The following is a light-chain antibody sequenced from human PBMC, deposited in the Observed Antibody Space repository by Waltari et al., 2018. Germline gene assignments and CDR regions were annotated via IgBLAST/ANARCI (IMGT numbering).Light chain of an antibody. CDR3: HQSSTLPWT. CDR1: ESLLHNNGFTY. V-gene: IGKV2-28*01. J-gene: IGKJ1*01. CDR2: LES. Sequence: DIVMTQSPLSLPVTPGESASISCRSSESLLHNNGFTYVDWYVQKPGQSPQLLIYLESNRASGVPDRFSCSGSGTDFTLKISRVEAGDVGVYYCHQSSTLPWTFGQGTKVEIK.